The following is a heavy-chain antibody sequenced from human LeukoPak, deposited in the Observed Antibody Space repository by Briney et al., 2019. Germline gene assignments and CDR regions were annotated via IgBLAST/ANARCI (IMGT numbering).Heavy chain of an antibody. V-gene: IGHV3-11*01. CDR1: GFTFSDYY. J-gene: IGHJ4*02. Sequence: TGGSLRLSCAASGFTFSDYYMSWIRQAPGKGLERVSYISSSGSTIYYADSVKGRFTISRDNARNSLYLQMNNLRAEDTAVFYCAREDSALDYWGQGTLVTVSS. CDR3: AREDSALDY. CDR2: ISSSGSTI. D-gene: IGHD5-18*01.